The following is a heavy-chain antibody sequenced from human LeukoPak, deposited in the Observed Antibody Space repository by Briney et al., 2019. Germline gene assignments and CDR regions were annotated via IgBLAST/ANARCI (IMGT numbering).Heavy chain of an antibody. Sequence: GGSLRLSCAASGFTFSNYAMNWARQAPGKEMEWVLSITGSGDSRYNIDTVKGRISISRDSSKNIMYMQMDTLRAEDTALYYCAKGTLGWCSHYVCYPVDSWGQGTLVTVSS. CDR2: ITGSGDSR. J-gene: IGHJ4*02. D-gene: IGHD2-8*01. CDR3: AKGTLGWCSHYVCYPVDS. V-gene: IGHV3-23*01. CDR1: GFTFSNYA.